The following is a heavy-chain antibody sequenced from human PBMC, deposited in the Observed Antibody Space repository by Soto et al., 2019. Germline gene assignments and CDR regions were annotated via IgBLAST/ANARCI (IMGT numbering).Heavy chain of an antibody. CDR2: IYYSGST. Sequence: QLQLQESGPGLVKPSETLSLTCTVSGGSISSSSYYWGWIRQPPGKGLEGIGSIYYSGSTYYNPSLKSRVTXSXXTSKPQFSLKRSSVTAADTAVYYCARRGSSGWYGYWGQGTLVTVSS. CDR3: ARRGSSGWYGY. CDR1: GGSISSSSYY. D-gene: IGHD6-13*01. V-gene: IGHV4-39*01. J-gene: IGHJ4*02.